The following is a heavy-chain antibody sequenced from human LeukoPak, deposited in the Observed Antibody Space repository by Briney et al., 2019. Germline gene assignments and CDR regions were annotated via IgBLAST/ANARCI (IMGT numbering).Heavy chain of an antibody. CDR3: AKDPRRYTRTGGYFDY. CDR1: GFTFSNYV. D-gene: IGHD6-13*01. CDR2: ISYDGSNK. Sequence: GGSLRLSCAASGFTFSNYVIHGVGQAPGKGLEWVAVISYDGSNKYYADSVKGRFTISRANSKNTLYLQMNSLRAEDTAVYYCAKDPRRYTRTGGYFDYWGQGTLVTVSS. J-gene: IGHJ4*02. V-gene: IGHV3-30*18.